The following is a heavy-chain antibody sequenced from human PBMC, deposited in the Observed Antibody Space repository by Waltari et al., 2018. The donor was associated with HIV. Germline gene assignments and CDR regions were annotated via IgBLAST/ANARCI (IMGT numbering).Heavy chain of an antibody. J-gene: IGHJ3*02. CDR1: GGSINNKRFY. D-gene: IGHD2-21*02. V-gene: IGHV4-39*07. Sequence: QLQLQESGPGLVKPSETLSLTCTVSGGSINNKRFYWGWIRQPPGKGLEWIGSIYYSDYSTYSPSLKSRVTISLDTSKNEFALKMKSVTAADSAMYFCARSAGAAVTPIHDAFNIWGQGTMVSVS. CDR2: IYYSDYS. CDR3: ARSAGAAVTPIHDAFNI.